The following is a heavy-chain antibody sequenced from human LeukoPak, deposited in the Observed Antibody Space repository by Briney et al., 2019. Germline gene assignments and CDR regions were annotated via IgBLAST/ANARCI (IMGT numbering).Heavy chain of an antibody. J-gene: IGHJ6*02. CDR2: IIPIFGTA. CDR3: ARDSMNYYYDSSGYYSHYYYYGMDV. Sequence: SVKVSCKASGGTFSSYAIGWVRQAPGQGLEWMGGIIPIFGTANYAQKFQGRVTITADESTSTAYMELSSLRSEDTAVYYCARDSMNYYYDSSGYYSHYYYYGMDVWGQGTTVTVSS. CDR1: GGTFSSYA. D-gene: IGHD3-22*01. V-gene: IGHV1-69*13.